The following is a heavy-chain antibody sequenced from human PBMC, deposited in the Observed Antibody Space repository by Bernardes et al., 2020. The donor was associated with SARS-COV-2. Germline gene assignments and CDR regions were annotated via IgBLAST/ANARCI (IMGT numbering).Heavy chain of an antibody. J-gene: IGHJ4*02. CDR3: AREGNVDTAMVSFDY. CDR2: IWYDGSNK. Sequence: GGSLRLSCAASGFTFSSYGMHWVRQAPGKGLEWVAVIWYDGSNKYYADSVKGRFTISRDNSKNTLYLQMNSLRAEDTAAYYCAREGNVDTAMVSFDYWGQGTLVTVSS. D-gene: IGHD5-18*01. CDR1: GFTFSSYG. V-gene: IGHV3-33*01.